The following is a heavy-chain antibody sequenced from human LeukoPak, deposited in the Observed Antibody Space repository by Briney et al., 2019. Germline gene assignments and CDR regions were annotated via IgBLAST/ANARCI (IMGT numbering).Heavy chain of an antibody. V-gene: IGHV1-2*02. CDR1: GYTFTSYG. D-gene: IGHD3-22*01. CDR2: INPNSGGT. CDR3: ARDPKNFYDSRFDYYHMDV. Sequence: ASVKVSCKASGYTFTSYGISWVRQAPGQGLEWMGWINPNSGGTKYAQKFQGRVTMTRDTSINTAYMELNGLRSDDTAIYYCARDPKNFYDSRFDYYHMDVWGKGTTVTISS. J-gene: IGHJ6*03.